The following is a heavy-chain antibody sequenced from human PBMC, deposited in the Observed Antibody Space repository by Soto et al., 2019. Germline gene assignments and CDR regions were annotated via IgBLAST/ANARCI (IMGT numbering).Heavy chain of an antibody. J-gene: IGHJ6*02. Sequence: PSETLSLTCTVSGGSISSYYWSWIRQPPGKGLEWIGYIYYSGSTNYNPSLKSRVTISVDTSKNQFSLKLSSVTAADTAVYYCARVWVPGYYCSGLYYGMDVWGQGTTVTVSS. D-gene: IGHD3-10*01. CDR1: GGSISSYY. V-gene: IGHV4-59*01. CDR3: ARVWVPGYYCSGLYYGMDV. CDR2: IYYSGST.